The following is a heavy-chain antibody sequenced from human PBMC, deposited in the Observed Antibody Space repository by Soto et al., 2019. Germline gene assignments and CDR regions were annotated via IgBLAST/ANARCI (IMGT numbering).Heavy chain of an antibody. CDR3: ARDRNTATNGDWFDP. V-gene: IGHV3-21*06. D-gene: IGHD5-18*01. Sequence: PGGSLRLSCAASGFTFSAYTMNWVRQAPGKGLKWVSSISGSSNYIYYADSVKGRFTISRDNAKTSLHLQMNSLRAEDTAVYYCARDRNTATNGDWFDPWGQGTLVTVSS. CDR1: GFTFSAYT. J-gene: IGHJ5*02. CDR2: ISGSSNYI.